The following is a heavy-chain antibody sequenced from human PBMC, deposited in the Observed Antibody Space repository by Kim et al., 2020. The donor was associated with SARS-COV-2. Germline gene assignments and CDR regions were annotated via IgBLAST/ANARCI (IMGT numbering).Heavy chain of an antibody. D-gene: IGHD3-10*01. CDR3: ARHLRQRITMVRGVIITDNWFDP. Sequence: SETLSLTCTVSGGSISSSSYYWGWIRQPPGKGLEWIGSIYYSGSTYYNPSLKSRVTISVDTSKNQFSLKLSSVTAADTAVYYCARHLRQRITMVRGVIITDNWFDPWGQGTLVTVSS. V-gene: IGHV4-39*01. CDR1: GGSISSSSYY. CDR2: IYYSGST. J-gene: IGHJ5*02.